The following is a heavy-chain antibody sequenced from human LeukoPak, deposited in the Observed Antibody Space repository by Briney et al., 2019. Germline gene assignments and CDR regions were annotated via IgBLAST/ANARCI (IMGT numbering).Heavy chain of an antibody. V-gene: IGHV3-30*04. J-gene: IGHJ4*02. CDR3: AREPYYYGSGSYCFDY. D-gene: IGHD3-10*01. Sequence: GGSLRLSCAASGFTFSSYAMHWVRQAPGKGLEWVAVISYDGSNKYYADSVKGRFTISRDNSKNTLYLQMNSLRAEDTAVYYCAREPYYYGSGSYCFDYWGQGTLVTASS. CDR2: ISYDGSNK. CDR1: GFTFSSYA.